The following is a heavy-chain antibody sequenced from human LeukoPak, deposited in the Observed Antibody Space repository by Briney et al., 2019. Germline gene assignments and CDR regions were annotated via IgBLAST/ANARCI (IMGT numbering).Heavy chain of an antibody. CDR2: ISGSGVST. Sequence: GGSLRLSCAASGFTFSSYAMSWVRQAPGKGLEWVSAISGSGVSTYYADSVKGRFAISRDNSKNTLFLQMNSLRAEDTAVYYCAKSRGGDSQYWFDPWGQGTLVTVSS. CDR3: AKSRGGDSQYWFDP. J-gene: IGHJ5*02. D-gene: IGHD2-21*02. V-gene: IGHV3-23*01. CDR1: GFTFSSYA.